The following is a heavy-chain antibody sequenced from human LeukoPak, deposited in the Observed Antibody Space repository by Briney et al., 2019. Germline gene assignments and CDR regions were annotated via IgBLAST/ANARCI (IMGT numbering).Heavy chain of an antibody. CDR3: ARNIPKYDSLDY. D-gene: IGHD3-3*01. J-gene: IGHJ4*02. V-gene: IGHV4-59*01. CDR2: IYYSGST. CDR1: GGSISSYY. Sequence: SEALSLTCTVSGGSISSYYWSWLRQPQGKGLEWLGYIYYSGSTNYNPSLKSRVTISVDTSKNQFSLKLSSVTAADTAVYYCARNIPKYDSLDYWGQGTLVTVSS.